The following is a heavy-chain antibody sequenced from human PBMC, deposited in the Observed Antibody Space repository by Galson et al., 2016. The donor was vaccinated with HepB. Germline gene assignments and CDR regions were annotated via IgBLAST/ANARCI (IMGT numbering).Heavy chain of an antibody. CDR3: VKDRSHGGGVSFRYFEL. CDR1: GFTFDDYG. J-gene: IGHJ2*01. CDR2: ISWNSATI. Sequence: SLRLSCAASGFTFDDYGMHWVRQAPGKGLEWVSSISWNSATIDYADSVKGRFTISRDSAKNSLYLQMDSLRPEDTAFYYCVKDRSHGGGVSFRYFELWGRGTLVTVSS. V-gene: IGHV3-9*01. D-gene: IGHD2-8*02.